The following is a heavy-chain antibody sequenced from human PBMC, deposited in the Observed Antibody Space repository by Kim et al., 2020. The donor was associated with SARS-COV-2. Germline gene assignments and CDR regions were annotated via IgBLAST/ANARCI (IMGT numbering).Heavy chain of an antibody. D-gene: IGHD3-16*02. Sequence: ASVKVSCKASGYTFTSYGISWVRQAPGQGLEWMGWISAYNGNTNYAQKLQGRVTMTTDTSTSTAYMELRSLRSDDTAVYYCARSIVTFWGVIIPWFDYWGAGALVTASS. V-gene: IGHV1-18*01. CDR2: ISAYNGNT. CDR3: ARSIVTFWGVIIPWFDY. CDR1: GYTFTSYG. J-gene: IGHJ4*02.